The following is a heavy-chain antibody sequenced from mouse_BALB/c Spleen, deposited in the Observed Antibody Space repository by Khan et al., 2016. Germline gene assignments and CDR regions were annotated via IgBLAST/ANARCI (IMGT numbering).Heavy chain of an antibody. CDR1: GYTFTTYY. J-gene: IGHJ3*01. Sequence: QVQLQQPGPELVKPGASVRISCKASGYTFTTYYIHWVKQRPGQGLEWIGWIYPGNVNTKYNEKFKGKATLTADKSSSTAYMQRSSLTSEDSAVYFCARNYYRYDEGLAYWGQGTLVTVSA. CDR2: IYPGNVNT. V-gene: IGHV1S56*01. CDR3: ARNYYRYDEGLAY. D-gene: IGHD2-14*01.